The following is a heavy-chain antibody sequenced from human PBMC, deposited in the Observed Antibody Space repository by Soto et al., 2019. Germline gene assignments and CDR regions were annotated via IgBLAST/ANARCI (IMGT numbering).Heavy chain of an antibody. Sequence: SETLSLTCTVSGGSISSYYWSWIRQPPGKGLEWIGYIYYSGSTNYNPSLKSRVTISVDTSKNQFSLKLSSVTAADTAVYYCARDRYDYVWGSHAFDLWGQGTLDTVSS. CDR3: ARDRYDYVWGSHAFDL. CDR1: GGSISSYY. J-gene: IGHJ5*02. CDR2: IYYSGST. V-gene: IGHV4-59*12. D-gene: IGHD3-16*01.